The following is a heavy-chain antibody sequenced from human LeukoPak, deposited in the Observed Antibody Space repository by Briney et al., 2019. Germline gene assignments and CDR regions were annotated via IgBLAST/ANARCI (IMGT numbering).Heavy chain of an antibody. J-gene: IGHJ4*02. Sequence: GSLRLSCAASGFTFSSYAMSWVRQAPGKGLEWIGEINHSGSTNYNPSLKSRVTISVDTSKNQFSLKLSSVTAADTAVYYCARDGSSGYYYYFDYWGQGTLVTVSS. V-gene: IGHV4-34*01. CDR1: GFTFSSYA. CDR2: INHSGST. D-gene: IGHD3-22*01. CDR3: ARDGSSGYYYYFDY.